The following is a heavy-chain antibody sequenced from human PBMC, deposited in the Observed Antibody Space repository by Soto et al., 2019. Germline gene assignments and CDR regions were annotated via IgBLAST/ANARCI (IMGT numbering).Heavy chain of an antibody. Sequence: QITLEESGLTLVKPTQTLTLTCTFSGISLNTPGVGVGWIRQPPGKALEWLTLIYWDDDKRYSPSLRNRLTITRDTSKNQVVLTMTDMDPVDTATYFCARGQYCCGGSRCPFFFDPWGQGALVSVSS. CDR2: IYWDDDK. D-gene: IGHD2-15*01. CDR3: ARGQYCCGGSRCPFFFDP. V-gene: IGHV2-5*02. CDR1: GISLNTPGVG. J-gene: IGHJ5*02.